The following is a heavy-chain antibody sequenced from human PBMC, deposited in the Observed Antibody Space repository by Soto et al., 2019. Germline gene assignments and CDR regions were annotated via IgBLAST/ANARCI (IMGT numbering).Heavy chain of an antibody. V-gene: IGHV3-30-3*01. CDR3: ARDVWGTYYYDSSGYYALGPFDY. CDR1: GFTFSSYA. J-gene: IGHJ4*02. CDR2: ISYDGSNK. D-gene: IGHD3-22*01. Sequence: GGSLRLSCAASGFTFSSYAMHWVRQAPGKGLEWVAVISYDGSNKYYADSVKGRFTISRDNSKNTLYLQMNSLRAEDTAVYYCARDVWGTYYYDSSGYYALGPFDYWGQGTLVTVSS.